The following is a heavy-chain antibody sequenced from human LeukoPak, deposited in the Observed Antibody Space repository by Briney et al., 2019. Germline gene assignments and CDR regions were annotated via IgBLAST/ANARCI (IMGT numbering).Heavy chain of an antibody. J-gene: IGHJ4*02. CDR3: AREERRLYYFDY. D-gene: IGHD1-26*01. CDR1: GFTYSSYA. Sequence: GGSLRLSCAASGFTYSSYAVHWVRQAPGKGLEWMTFIRYDGSNKYYADSVKGRFSISRDNSKNTLYLQMNSLRAEDTAVYYCAREERRLYYFDYWGQGTLVTVSS. CDR2: IRYDGSNK. V-gene: IGHV3-30*04.